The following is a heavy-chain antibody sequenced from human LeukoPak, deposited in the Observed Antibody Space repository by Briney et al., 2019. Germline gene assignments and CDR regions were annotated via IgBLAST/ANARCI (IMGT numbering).Heavy chain of an antibody. J-gene: IGHJ4*02. V-gene: IGHV3-23*01. CDR3: ARPSTSGIAAAGLKY. Sequence: PGGSLRLSCAASGFTFSSYAMSWVRQAPGKGLEWVSGIGGSGGSTYYADSVKGRFTISRDNSKNTLYLQMNSLRAEDTAVYYCARPSTSGIAAAGLKYWGQGTLVTVSS. CDR2: IGGSGGST. D-gene: IGHD6-13*01. CDR1: GFTFSSYA.